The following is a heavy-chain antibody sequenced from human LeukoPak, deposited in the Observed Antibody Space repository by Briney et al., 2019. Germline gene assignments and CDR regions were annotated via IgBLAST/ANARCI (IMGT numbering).Heavy chain of an antibody. Sequence: ASVKVSCKASGYTFTSYDINWVRQAPGQGLEWMGWMNPNSGNTGYAQKFQGRVTMTRNTSISTAYMELSSLRSEDTAVYYCARVGKFITIFGVVIPRSNWFDPWGQGTLVTVSS. V-gene: IGHV1-8*01. CDR2: MNPNSGNT. D-gene: IGHD3-3*01. CDR1: GYTFTSYD. J-gene: IGHJ5*02. CDR3: ARVGKFITIFGVVIPRSNWFDP.